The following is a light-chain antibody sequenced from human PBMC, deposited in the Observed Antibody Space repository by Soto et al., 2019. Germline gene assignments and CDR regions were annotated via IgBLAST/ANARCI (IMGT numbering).Light chain of an antibody. CDR1: SSDVGGYNY. CDR3: SSYAGSNNLL. V-gene: IGLV2-8*01. CDR2: AVS. Sequence: QSALTQPPSASWSPGQSVTISCTGTSSDVGGYNYVSWYQQHPGKAPKLMIYAVSERPSGVPDRFYGPKSGNTASLTVSGLQAEDEADSYCSSYAGSNNLLFGGGTKVTVL. J-gene: IGLJ2*01.